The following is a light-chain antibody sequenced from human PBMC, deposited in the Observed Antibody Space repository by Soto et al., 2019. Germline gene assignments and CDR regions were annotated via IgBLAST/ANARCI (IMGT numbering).Light chain of an antibody. CDR3: QQYNSYPWT. CDR1: QSISSW. J-gene: IGKJ1*01. V-gene: IGKV1-5*01. CDR2: DAS. Sequence: HMTQSPSTLSASVGYIVTITCRASQSISSWLAWYQQKPGKAPKLLIYDASSLESGVPSRFSGSGSGTEFTLTISSLQPDDFATYYCQQYNSYPWTFGQGTKVDNK.